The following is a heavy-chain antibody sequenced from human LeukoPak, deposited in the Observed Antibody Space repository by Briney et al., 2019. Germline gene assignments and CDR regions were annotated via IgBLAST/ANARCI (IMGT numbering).Heavy chain of an antibody. D-gene: IGHD2-8*02. CDR1: GFTFSSYW. J-gene: IGHJ4*02. CDR3: AKDRVPDGVWSFDY. V-gene: IGHV3-74*01. CDR2: INSDGSST. Sequence: GGSLRLSCAASGFTFSSYWMHWVRQAPGKGLVWVSRINSDGSSTSYADSVKGRFTISRDNSKNTLYLQMNSLRAEDTAVYYCAKDRVPDGVWSFDYWGQGSLVIVSS.